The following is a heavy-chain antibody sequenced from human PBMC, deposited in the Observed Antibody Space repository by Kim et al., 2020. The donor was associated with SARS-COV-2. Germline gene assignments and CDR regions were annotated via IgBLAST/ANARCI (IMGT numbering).Heavy chain of an antibody. J-gene: IGHJ3*02. CDR2: ILPILGIA. CDR3: ASELWFGELPSAFDI. Sequence: SVKVSCKASGGTFSSYAISWVRQAPGQGREWMGRILPILGIANYAQKFQGRVTITADKSTSTAYMELSSQRSEDTAVYYCASELWFGELPSAFDIWGQGTMVTVSS. CDR1: GGTFSSYA. V-gene: IGHV1-69*04. D-gene: IGHD3-10*01.